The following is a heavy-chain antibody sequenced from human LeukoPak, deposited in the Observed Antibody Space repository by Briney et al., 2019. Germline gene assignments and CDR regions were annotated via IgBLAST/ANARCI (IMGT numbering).Heavy chain of an antibody. CDR2: IPYDGSKN. V-gene: IGHV3-30*02. D-gene: IGHD4-11*01. J-gene: IGHJ4*02. Sequence: PGRSLRLSCAASGFTFDDYAMHWVRQAPGKGLEWVAFIPYDGSKNYYTDSVKGRFTIARDNSRNTLDLQMNTLRAEDTAVYYCAKDGGNYEFDYWGQGTLVTVSA. CDR1: GFTFDDYA. CDR3: AKDGGNYEFDY.